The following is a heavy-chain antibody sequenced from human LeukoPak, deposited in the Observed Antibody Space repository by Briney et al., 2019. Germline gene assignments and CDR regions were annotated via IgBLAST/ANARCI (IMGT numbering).Heavy chain of an antibody. D-gene: IGHD3-10*01. CDR3: ARSASSGSYCQAFDI. CDR1: GYSFTSXX. CDR2: IYPGASDT. V-gene: IGHV5-51*01. Sequence: GESLKXSCXXSGYSFTSXXXGXXXQMPGKXXXXXXXIYPGASDTRYSPSFXGXVXXSADRSISNAYLQWSSLKASDTAMYYCARSASSGSYCQAFDIWGQGTMVAVSS. J-gene: IGHJ3*02.